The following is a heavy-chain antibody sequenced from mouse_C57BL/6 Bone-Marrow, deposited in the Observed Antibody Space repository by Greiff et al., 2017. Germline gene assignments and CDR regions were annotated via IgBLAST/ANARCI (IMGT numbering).Heavy chain of an antibody. J-gene: IGHJ1*03. Sequence: VQLQQSGPELVKPGASVKISCKASGYSFTDYNMNWVKQSNGKSLEWIGVINPNYGTTSYNQKFKGKATLTVDQASSTAYMQLNSMTSEDSAVYYCAMGYYGSSSLHWYFDVWGTGTTVTVSS. CDR2: INPNYGTT. CDR3: AMGYYGSSSLHWYFDV. V-gene: IGHV1-39*01. CDR1: GYSFTDYN. D-gene: IGHD1-1*01.